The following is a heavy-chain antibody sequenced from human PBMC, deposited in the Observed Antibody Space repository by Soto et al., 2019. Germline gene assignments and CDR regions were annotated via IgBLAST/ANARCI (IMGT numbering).Heavy chain of an antibody. Sequence: QVQLVESGGGVVQPGRSLRLSCAASGFTFSKYGMHWVRQAPGKGLEWVAVISYDGSNKDYADSVKGRFTIARDNSKQTPFLEMKGLRADDTSVYYCTRDAYYHILTGYDDAFDFWGQGTMVTVSS. CDR2: ISYDGSNK. J-gene: IGHJ3*01. CDR3: TRDAYYHILTGYDDAFDF. D-gene: IGHD3-9*01. CDR1: GFTFSKYG. V-gene: IGHV3-30*19.